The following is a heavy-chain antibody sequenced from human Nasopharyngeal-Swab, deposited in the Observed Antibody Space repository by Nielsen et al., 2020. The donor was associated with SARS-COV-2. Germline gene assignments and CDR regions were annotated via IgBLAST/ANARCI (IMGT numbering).Heavy chain of an antibody. Sequence: SLRLSSAVSGGSISSSNWWSWVRQPPGQGLEWIGYIYYSGSTNYNTSLKSRVIISVDTSKNQFSLKLSSVTAADTAVYYCARGRNYASNWFDPWGQGTLVTVSS. D-gene: IGHD4-11*01. CDR3: ARGRNYASNWFDP. CDR1: GGSISSSNW. J-gene: IGHJ5*02. V-gene: IGHV4-4*02. CDR2: IYYSGST.